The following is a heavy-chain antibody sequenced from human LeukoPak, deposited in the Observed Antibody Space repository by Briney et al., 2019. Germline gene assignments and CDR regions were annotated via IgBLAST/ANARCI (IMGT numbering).Heavy chain of an antibody. V-gene: IGHV3-30*18. CDR2: ISYDGSNK. CDR3: AKDGSGWLDY. D-gene: IGHD6-19*01. Sequence: PGRSLRLSCAASGFTFSSYGMHWVRQAPGKGLEWVAVISYDGSNKYYADSVKGRFTISRDNSKNTLYLQMNSLRAEDTAVYYCAKDGSGWLDYWGQGTLVTVSS. CDR1: GFTFSSYG. J-gene: IGHJ4*02.